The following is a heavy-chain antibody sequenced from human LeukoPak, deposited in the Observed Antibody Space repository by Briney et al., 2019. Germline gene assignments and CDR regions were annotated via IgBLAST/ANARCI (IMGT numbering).Heavy chain of an antibody. D-gene: IGHD3-10*01. V-gene: IGHV3-30*04. J-gene: IGHJ6*03. CDR1: GFTFSSYA. Sequence: PGRSLRLSCAASGFTFSSYAMHWVRQPPGKGLEWVALISYDGSNKYYADSVKGRFTISRDNSKNTLYLQMNSLRAEDTAVYYCAKLGKTENHYGSGRFSYYYYMDVWGKGTTVTISS. CDR2: ISYDGSNK. CDR3: AKLGKTENHYGSGRFSYYYYMDV.